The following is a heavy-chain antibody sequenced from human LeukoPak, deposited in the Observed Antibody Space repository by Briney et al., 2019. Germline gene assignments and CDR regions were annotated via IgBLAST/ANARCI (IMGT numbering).Heavy chain of an antibody. CDR2: IYSGGST. Sequence: GGSLRLSCAASGFTFSSYWMSWVRQAPGKGLEWVSIIYSGGSTYYADSVKGRFTISRDNSKNTLYLQMNSLRAEDTAVYYCARILTGYRHYYGMDVWGQGTTVTVSS. V-gene: IGHV3-23*03. D-gene: IGHD3-9*01. CDR3: ARILTGYRHYYGMDV. J-gene: IGHJ6*02. CDR1: GFTFSSYW.